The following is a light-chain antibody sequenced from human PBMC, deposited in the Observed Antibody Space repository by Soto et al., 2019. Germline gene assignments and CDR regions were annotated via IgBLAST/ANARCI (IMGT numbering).Light chain of an antibody. CDR2: SNN. Sequence: QSVLTQPPSASGTPGQRVTISCSGSSSNIGRNTVNWYQQLPGTAPKLLIYSNNQRPSGVPDRFSGSKSGTSASLAISGLQSEDEADYDCAAWDDSLNDDVRFGGGTKLTVL. V-gene: IGLV1-44*01. J-gene: IGLJ2*01. CDR1: SSNIGRNT. CDR3: AAWDDSLNDDVR.